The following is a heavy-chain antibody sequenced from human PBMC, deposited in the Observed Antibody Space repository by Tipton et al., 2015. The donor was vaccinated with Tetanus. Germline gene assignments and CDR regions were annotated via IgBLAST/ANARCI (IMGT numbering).Heavy chain of an antibody. V-gene: IGHV4-59*01. CDR1: GGSISSYY. CDR3: ARDMWAAAGSYYYYGMDV. D-gene: IGHD6-13*01. CDR2: IYYSGST. Sequence: TLSLTCTVSGGSISSYYWSWIRQPPGKGLEWIGYIYYSGSTNYNPSLKSRVTISVDTSKNQFSLELSSVTAADTAVYYCARDMWAAAGSYYYYGMDVWGQGTTVTVSS. J-gene: IGHJ6*02.